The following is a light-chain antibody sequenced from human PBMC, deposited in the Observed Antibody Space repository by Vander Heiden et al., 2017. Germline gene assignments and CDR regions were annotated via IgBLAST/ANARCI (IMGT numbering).Light chain of an antibody. CDR1: QSLVHSNGNTY. CDR3: MQGIHWPHT. Sequence: DVALTQSPLSLPVTLGQPASISCRSSQSLVHSNGNTYLNWFQQRPGQSPRRLIYQVSNRDSGVPDRFSGGGSGTDFTLEISRVEAEDVGLYYCMQGIHWPHTFGGGTKVEIK. CDR2: QVS. J-gene: IGKJ4*01. V-gene: IGKV2-30*02.